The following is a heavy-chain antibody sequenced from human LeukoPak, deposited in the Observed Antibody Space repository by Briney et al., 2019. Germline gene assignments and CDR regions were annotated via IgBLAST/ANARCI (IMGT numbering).Heavy chain of an antibody. Sequence: PSETLSLTCTVSGGSISSYYWSRIRQPPGKGLEWIGYIYYSGSTNYNPSLKSRVTISVDTSKNQFSLKLSSVTAADTAVYYCALTPRGDAFDIWGQGTMVTVSS. CDR3: ALTPRGDAFDI. J-gene: IGHJ3*02. CDR2: IYYSGST. V-gene: IGHV4-59*01. D-gene: IGHD1-14*01. CDR1: GGSISSYY.